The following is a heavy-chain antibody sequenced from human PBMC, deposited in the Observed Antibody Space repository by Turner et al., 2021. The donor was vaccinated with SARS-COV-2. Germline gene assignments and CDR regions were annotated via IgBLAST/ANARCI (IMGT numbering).Heavy chain of an antibody. J-gene: IGHJ6*02. V-gene: IGHV3-66*01. Sequence: EVQLVESGGGLVQLGGSLRLSCAASGFTVSSNYMSWVRQAPGKGLEWVSSIYSGGRTYYADSVKGRFTISRDNSKNTLYLQMNSLRAEDTAVYYCASEQDSSGFVGMDVWGQGTTVTVSS. CDR2: IYSGGRT. CDR1: GFTVSSNY. CDR3: ASEQDSSGFVGMDV. D-gene: IGHD3-22*01.